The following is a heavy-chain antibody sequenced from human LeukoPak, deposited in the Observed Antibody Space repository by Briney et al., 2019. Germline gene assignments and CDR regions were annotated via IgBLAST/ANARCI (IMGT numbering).Heavy chain of an antibody. Sequence: GGSLRLSCAASGFTFSSYAMSWVRQAPGKGLEWVSAISGSGGSTYYADSVKGRFTISRDNSKNTLYLQMNSLRAEDTAVYYCAKEVVDCSSTSCYETFDYWGQGTLVTVSS. CDR3: AKEVVDCSSTSCYETFDY. D-gene: IGHD2-2*01. V-gene: IGHV3-23*01. CDR2: ISGSGGST. CDR1: GFTFSSYA. J-gene: IGHJ4*02.